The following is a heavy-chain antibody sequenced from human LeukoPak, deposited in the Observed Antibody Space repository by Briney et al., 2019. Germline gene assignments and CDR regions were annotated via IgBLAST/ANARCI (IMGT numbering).Heavy chain of an antibody. V-gene: IGHV3-23*01. J-gene: IGHJ4*02. CDR2: ISGSGGST. CDR1: GCTFSSYA. CDR3: AKDLGRITMIVVVISAFDY. D-gene: IGHD3-22*01. Sequence: GGSLRLSCAASGCTFSSYAMSWVRQAPGKGLEWVSAISGSGGSTYYADSVKGRFTISRDNSKNTLYLQMNSLRAEDTAVYYCAKDLGRITMIVVVISAFDYWGQGTLVTVSS.